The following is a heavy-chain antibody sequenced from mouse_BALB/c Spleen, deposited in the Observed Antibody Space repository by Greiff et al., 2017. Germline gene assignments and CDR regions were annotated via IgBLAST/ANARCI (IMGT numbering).Heavy chain of an antibody. CDR3: ARQPYGNYDY. CDR1: GFTFSSYG. J-gene: IGHJ2*01. D-gene: IGHD2-1*01. Sequence: EVQGVESGGDLVKPGGSLKLSCAASGFTFSSYGMSWVRQTPDKRLEWVATISSGGSYTYYPDSVKGRFTISRDNAKNTLYLQMSSLKSEDTAMYYCARQPYGNYDYWGQGTTLTVSS. V-gene: IGHV5-6*01. CDR2: ISSGGSYT.